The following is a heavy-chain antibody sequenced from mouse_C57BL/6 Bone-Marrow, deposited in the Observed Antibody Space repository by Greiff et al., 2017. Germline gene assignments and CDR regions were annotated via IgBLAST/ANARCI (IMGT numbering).Heavy chain of an antibody. CDR1: GYTFTSYW. J-gene: IGHJ4*01. CDR2: IYPGSGST. Sequence: QVQLQQPGAELVKPGASVKMSCKASGYTFTSYWITWVKQRPGQGLEWIGDIYPGSGSTNYNEKFKSKATLTVDTSSSTAYMQLSSLTSEDSAVYYCANIYYDCYYAMDYWGQGTSVTVSS. V-gene: IGHV1-55*01. CDR3: ANIYYDCYYAMDY. D-gene: IGHD2-4*01.